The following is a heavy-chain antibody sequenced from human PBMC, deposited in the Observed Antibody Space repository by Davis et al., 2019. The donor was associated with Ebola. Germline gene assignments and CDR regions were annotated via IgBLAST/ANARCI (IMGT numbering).Heavy chain of an antibody. Sequence: ASVKVSCKASGYTFTSFGITWVQQAPGQGLEWMGWINPHNNNTNYGQNVQGRVTMTTDTSTSTAYMEVGSLRSEDTALYYCTTPGGQDSGYDVFDIWGQGTMVTVSS. CDR2: INPHNNNT. J-gene: IGHJ3*02. CDR1: GYTFTSFG. CDR3: TTPGGQDSGYDVFDI. V-gene: IGHV1-18*04. D-gene: IGHD5-12*01.